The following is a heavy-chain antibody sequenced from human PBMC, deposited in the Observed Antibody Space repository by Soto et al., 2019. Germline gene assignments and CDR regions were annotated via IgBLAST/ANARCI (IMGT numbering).Heavy chain of an antibody. CDR2: VYWDDDK. CDR1: GFSLTTSGVG. CDR3: AHKGGFGYPES. D-gene: IGHD5-18*01. J-gene: IGHJ5*02. V-gene: IGHV2-5*02. Sequence: QITLKESGPMLVKPTQALTLTCTCSGFSLTTSGVGVGWIRQPPGKALEWLALVYWDDDKRYSPSLTNRLTLSRDTSKTQVVLTLTNVDPTDTGTYFCAHKGGFGYPESWGQGIMVTVSS.